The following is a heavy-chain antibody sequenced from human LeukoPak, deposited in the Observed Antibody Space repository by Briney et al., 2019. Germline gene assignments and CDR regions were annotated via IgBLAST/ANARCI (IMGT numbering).Heavy chain of an antibody. J-gene: IGHJ3*02. Sequence: ASVKVSCKASGYTFTGYYMYWVRQAPGQGLEWVGWINPNSGGTNFAQNFQGRVTMTRDTSISTAYMELSRLTSDDTAVYYCASARGYCSSTSCPTDAFDIRGQGTMVTVSS. CDR2: INPNSGGT. D-gene: IGHD2-2*01. CDR1: GYTFTGYY. V-gene: IGHV1-2*02. CDR3: ASARGYCSSTSCPTDAFDI.